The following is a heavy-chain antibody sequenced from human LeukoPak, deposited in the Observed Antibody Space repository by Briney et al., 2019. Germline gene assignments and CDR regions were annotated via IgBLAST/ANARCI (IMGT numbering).Heavy chain of an antibody. CDR3: ARERVEASGSYYDDSGYYYYGMDV. V-gene: IGHV1-69*01. CDR2: IIPIFGTA. Sequence: GASVKVSCEASGGTFSSYAISWVRQAPGQGLEWMGGIIPIFGTANYAQKFQGRVTITADESTSTAYMELSSLRSKDTAVYYCARERVEASGSYYDDSGYYYYGMDVWGQGTTVTVSS. CDR1: GGTFSSYA. D-gene: IGHD1-26*01. J-gene: IGHJ6*02.